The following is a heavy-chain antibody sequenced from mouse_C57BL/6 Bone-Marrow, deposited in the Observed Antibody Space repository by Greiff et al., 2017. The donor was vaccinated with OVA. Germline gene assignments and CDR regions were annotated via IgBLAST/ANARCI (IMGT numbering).Heavy chain of an antibody. Sequence: VQLQESGPGLVAPSQSLSITCTVSGFSLTSYAISWVRQPPGKGLEWLGVIWTGGGTNYNSALKSRLSISKDNSKSQVFLKMNSLQTDDTARYYCARSPITTVVATPSLYWYFDVWGTGTTVTVSS. J-gene: IGHJ1*03. V-gene: IGHV2-9-1*01. CDR2: IWTGGGT. D-gene: IGHD1-1*01. CDR1: GFSLTSYA. CDR3: ARSPITTVVATPSLYWYFDV.